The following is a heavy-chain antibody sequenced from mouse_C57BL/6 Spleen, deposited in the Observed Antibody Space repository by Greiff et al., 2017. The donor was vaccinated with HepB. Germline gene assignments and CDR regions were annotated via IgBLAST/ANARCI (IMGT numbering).Heavy chain of an antibody. J-gene: IGHJ1*03. CDR3: ARRVVEDWYFDV. CDR2: IYPSDSET. D-gene: IGHD1-1*01. V-gene: IGHV1-61*01. CDR1: GYTFTSYW. Sequence: QVQLKQPGAELVRPGSSVKLSCKASGYTFTSYWMDWVKQRPGQGLEWIGNIYPSDSETHYNQKFKDKATLTVDKSSSTAYMQLSSLTSEDSAVYYCARRVVEDWYFDVWGTGTTVTVSS.